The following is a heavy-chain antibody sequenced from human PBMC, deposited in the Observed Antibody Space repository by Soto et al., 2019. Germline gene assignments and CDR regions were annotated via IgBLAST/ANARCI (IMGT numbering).Heavy chain of an antibody. Sequence: GESLKISCKGSGYSFAGYWITWVRQKPGKGLEWMGRIDPSDSQTYYSPSFRGHVTISATKSITTVFLQWSSLRASDTAMYYCARQIYDSDTGPNFQYYFDSWGQGTLVTVSS. CDR3: ARQIYDSDTGPNFQYYFDS. J-gene: IGHJ4*02. D-gene: IGHD3-22*01. CDR1: GYSFAGYW. V-gene: IGHV5-10-1*01. CDR2: IDPSDSQT.